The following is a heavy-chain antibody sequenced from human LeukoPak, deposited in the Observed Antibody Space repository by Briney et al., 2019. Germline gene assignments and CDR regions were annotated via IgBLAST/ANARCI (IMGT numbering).Heavy chain of an antibody. CDR2: MNPNSGNT. CDR3: ARDLLPPVGAMDFDY. J-gene: IGHJ4*02. Sequence: ASVKVSCKASGYTFTSYDINWVRQATGQGLEWMGWMNPNSGNTGYAQKFRGRVTITRNTSISTAYMELSSLRSEDTAVYYCARDLLPPVGAMDFDYWGQGTLVTVSS. D-gene: IGHD1-26*01. V-gene: IGHV1-8*03. CDR1: GYTFTSYD.